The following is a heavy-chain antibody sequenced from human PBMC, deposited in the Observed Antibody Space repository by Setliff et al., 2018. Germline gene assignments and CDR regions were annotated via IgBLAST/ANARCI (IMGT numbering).Heavy chain of an antibody. CDR3: AWTGTYRYFDY. CDR2: IHYGGTT. Sequence: SETLSLTCNVSGASINTGTYYWAWIRQPPGKGLEWIGRIHYGGTTYYNASLKSRVTISVDTSKHQFTLRLNSVTDADTAVYYCAWTGTYRYFDYWSQGTLVTVSS. V-gene: IGHV4-39*01. J-gene: IGHJ4*02. CDR1: GASINTGTYY. D-gene: IGHD1-26*01.